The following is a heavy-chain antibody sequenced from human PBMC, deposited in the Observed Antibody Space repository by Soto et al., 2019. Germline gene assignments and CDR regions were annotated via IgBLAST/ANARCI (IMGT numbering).Heavy chain of an antibody. J-gene: IGHJ4*02. CDR2: IIPFFGTA. V-gene: IGHV1-69*13. D-gene: IGHD3-3*01. CDR1: GGTFSTFG. CDR3: ARSHRFGGYYLGSFDY. Sequence: SVKVSCKASGGTFSTFGISWVRQAPGQGLEWMGGIIPFFGTANYAQKFQGRVTITADESTSTAYMELSSLRSEDTAVYYCARSHRFGGYYLGSFDYWGQGTLVTVSS.